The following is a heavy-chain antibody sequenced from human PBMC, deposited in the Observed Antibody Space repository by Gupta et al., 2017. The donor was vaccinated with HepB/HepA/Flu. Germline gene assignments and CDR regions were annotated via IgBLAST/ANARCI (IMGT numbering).Heavy chain of an antibody. D-gene: IGHD4-17*01. Sequence: QVQLVQSGVEVKMPGASVKVSCKTSGYPFTGNYLHWVRQAPGQGLEWMAWINPNSGATDYAEKFQGRITGTRDTSISTGYMELNGLSTGETAMYYCARDSLSTMTTTGYSEFDYWGQGTLVTVSS. CDR1: GYPFTGNY. V-gene: IGHV1-2*02. CDR2: INPNSGAT. CDR3: ARDSLSTMTTTGYSEFDY. J-gene: IGHJ4*02.